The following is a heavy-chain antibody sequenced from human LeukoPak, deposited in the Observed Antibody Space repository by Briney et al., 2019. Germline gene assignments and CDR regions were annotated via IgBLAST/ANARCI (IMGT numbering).Heavy chain of an antibody. D-gene: IGHD3-22*01. Sequence: SVKVSCKASGGTFSSYAISWVRQAPGQGLEWMGGTIPIFGTANYAQKFQGRVTITADKSTSTAYMELSSLRSEDTAVYYCARAKVYYDSSGYYYVYYYMDVWGKGTTVTVS. J-gene: IGHJ6*03. CDR1: GGTFSSYA. CDR3: ARAKVYYDSSGYYYVYYYMDV. CDR2: TIPIFGTA. V-gene: IGHV1-69*06.